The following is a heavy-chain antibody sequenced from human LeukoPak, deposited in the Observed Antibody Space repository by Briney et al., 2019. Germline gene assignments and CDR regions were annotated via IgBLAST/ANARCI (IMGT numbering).Heavy chain of an antibody. V-gene: IGHV1-69*05. J-gene: IGHJ6*02. CDR2: IIPIFGTA. D-gene: IGHD1-1*01. Sequence: ASVKVSCKASGGTFSSYAISWVRQAPGQGLEWMGGIIPIFGTANYAQKFQGRVTMTRNTSISTAYMELSSLRSEDTAVYYCARGRSGTDYYYYGMDVWGQGTTVTVSS. CDR3: ARGRSGTDYYYYGMDV. CDR1: GGTFSSYA.